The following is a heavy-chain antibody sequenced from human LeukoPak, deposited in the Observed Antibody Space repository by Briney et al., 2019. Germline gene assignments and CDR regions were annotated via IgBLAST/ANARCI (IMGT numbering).Heavy chain of an antibody. J-gene: IGHJ4*02. CDR1: GFTVSSKY. CDR2: IYPGGTT. Sequence: PGGSLRLSCAASGFTVSSKYMSWVRQAPGKGLECVSIIYPGGTTYYADSVKGRFTISRDNSKNTVYLQMNSLKADDAAVYYCARADDFGDYDCWGQGTLVTVSS. CDR3: ARADDFGDYDC. D-gene: IGHD4-17*01. V-gene: IGHV3-53*01.